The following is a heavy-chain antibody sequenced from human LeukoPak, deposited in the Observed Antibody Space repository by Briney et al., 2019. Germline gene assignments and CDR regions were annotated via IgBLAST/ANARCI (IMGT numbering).Heavy chain of an antibody. CDR2: ITDSGGTT. CDR1: GFTFNTYA. D-gene: IGHD4-23*01. V-gene: IGHV3-23*01. J-gene: IGHJ4*02. Sequence: PGGSLRLSCAASGFTFNTYAMNWVRQAPGKGLEWVSAITDSGGTTYYADSVKGRFIISRDNSKNTLYLQMNSLRAEDTAVYYCARVPHGGNADYWGQGTLVTVSS. CDR3: ARVPHGGNADY.